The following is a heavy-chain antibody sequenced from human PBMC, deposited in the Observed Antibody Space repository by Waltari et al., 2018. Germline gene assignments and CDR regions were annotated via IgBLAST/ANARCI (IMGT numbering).Heavy chain of an antibody. CDR3: ARDRGRGLYLDS. J-gene: IGHJ4*02. V-gene: IGHV4-4*02. CDR1: GDSIGSRDF. D-gene: IGHD2-15*01. Sequence: QLQLQQSGPGLVKPSESLSLTCAVSGDSIGSRDFWSWVRQSPGKGLEWIGQVHRSGRTNYNPSLASRVTMSIDTSNNQFSLKVTSATAADTAIYYCARDRGRGLYLDSWGQGILVTVSP. CDR2: VHRSGRT.